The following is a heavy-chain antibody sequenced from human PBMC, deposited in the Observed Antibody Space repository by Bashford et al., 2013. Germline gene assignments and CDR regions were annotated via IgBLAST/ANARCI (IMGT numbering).Heavy chain of an antibody. J-gene: IGHJ5*02. Sequence: SVKVSCKASGGTFAITWVRQAPGQGLEWMGGIIPIFGTANYAQKFQGRVTITADESTSTAYMELSSLRSEDTAVYYCARDQYSSSWYRSTVRSGAFWDPWGQGTLVTVSS. CDR1: GGTFA. V-gene: IGHV1-69*13. CDR3: ARDQYSSSWYRSTVRSGAFWDP. D-gene: IGHD6-13*01. CDR2: IIPIFGTA.